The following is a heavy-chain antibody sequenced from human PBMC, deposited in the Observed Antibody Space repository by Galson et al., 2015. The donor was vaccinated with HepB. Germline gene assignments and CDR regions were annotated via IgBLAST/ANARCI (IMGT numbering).Heavy chain of an antibody. Sequence: SLRLSCAASTFIFSTYSMNWVRQAPGKGLEWVSYISSGTTTIYYADSVKGRFTISRDNAKMSLYLQMNGLRAEDTAVYYCARDFSPFFFDPWGQGTLVTVSS. CDR1: TFIFSTYS. CDR3: ARDFSPFFFDP. D-gene: IGHD2/OR15-2a*01. J-gene: IGHJ5*02. V-gene: IGHV3-48*04. CDR2: ISSGTTTI.